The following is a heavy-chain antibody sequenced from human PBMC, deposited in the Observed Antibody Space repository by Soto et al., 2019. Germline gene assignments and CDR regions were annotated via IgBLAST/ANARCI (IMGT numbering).Heavy chain of an antibody. Sequence: QVQLQESGPGLVKPSGTLSLTCAVSSGSISSSNWWSWVRQPPGKGLEWIGEIYHSGSTNYNPSLNSRLTISVDKSKNQFPLKLSSVTAADTAVYYCARLYSSSWEDAFDIWGQGTMVTVSS. D-gene: IGHD6-13*01. V-gene: IGHV4-4*02. CDR1: SGSISSSNW. J-gene: IGHJ3*02. CDR2: IYHSGST. CDR3: ARLYSSSWEDAFDI.